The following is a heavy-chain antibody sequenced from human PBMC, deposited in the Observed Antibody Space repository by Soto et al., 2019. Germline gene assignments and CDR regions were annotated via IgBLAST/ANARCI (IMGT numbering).Heavy chain of an antibody. CDR3: ASTYLWFGELRSGPTDYYYGMDV. J-gene: IGHJ6*02. V-gene: IGHV1-69*13. Sequence: GASVKVSCKASGGTFSSYAISWVRQAPGQGLERMGGIIPIFGTANYAQKFQGRVTITADESTSTAYMELSSLRSEDTAVYYCASTYLWFGELRSGPTDYYYGMDVWGQGTTVTVSS. D-gene: IGHD3-10*01. CDR2: IIPIFGTA. CDR1: GGTFSSYA.